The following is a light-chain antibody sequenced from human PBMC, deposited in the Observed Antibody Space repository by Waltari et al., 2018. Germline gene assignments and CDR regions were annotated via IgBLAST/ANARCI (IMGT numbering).Light chain of an antibody. J-gene: IGLJ2*01. V-gene: IGLV1-47*01. CDR1: RPNIGRNY. CDR3: AAWDDSLSGSVV. CDR2: RNN. Sequence: QPVLPQPPSAPVPPGHRVTISCSRSRPNIGRNYVYLYQQLPGTTPKLLSYRNNQRPSGVPDRVSGSKSGTSASLAISGLRSEDEADYYCAAWDDSLSGSVVFGGGTKLTVL.